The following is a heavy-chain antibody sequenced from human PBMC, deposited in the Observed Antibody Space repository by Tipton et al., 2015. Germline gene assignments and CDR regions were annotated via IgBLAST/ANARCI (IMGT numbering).Heavy chain of an antibody. J-gene: IGHJ4*02. Sequence: TLSLTCTVSGGSISRGGYYWNWIRQHPGKGLEWIGYIYYSGNTYYNPSLKSRATTSVDTSNNQFSLKLSSVTAADTAVYYCASRNSLYFTFDYWGQGTLVTVSS. CDR3: ASRNSLYFTFDY. CDR1: GGSISRGGYY. CDR2: IYYSGNT. V-gene: IGHV4-31*03. D-gene: IGHD1-7*01.